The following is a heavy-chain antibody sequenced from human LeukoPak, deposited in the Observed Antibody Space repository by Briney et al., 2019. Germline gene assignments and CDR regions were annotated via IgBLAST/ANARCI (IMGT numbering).Heavy chain of an antibody. D-gene: IGHD2-15*01. CDR1: GFTFSNAW. CDR2: IKSKTDGGTT. Sequence: PGGSLRLSCAASGFTFSNAWMSWVRQAPGKGLEWVGRIKSKTDGGTTDYAAPVKGRFTISRDDSKNTLYLQMNSQKTEDTAVYYCTTDPHGYCSGGSCYSFDYWGQGTLVTVSS. CDR3: TTDPHGYCSGGSCYSFDY. V-gene: IGHV3-15*01. J-gene: IGHJ4*02.